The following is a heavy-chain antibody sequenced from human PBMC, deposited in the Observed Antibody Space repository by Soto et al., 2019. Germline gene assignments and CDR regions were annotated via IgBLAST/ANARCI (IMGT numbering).Heavy chain of an antibody. Sequence: EVQLLESGGDLKQPGGSLRLSCVASGLTFGSRAMSWVRQAPGEGLQWVSTITATGGDAKYADYVRGRFVISTDNSKKTLNLQRTSLTAEDSAKYYCARGSTDPYHGSGIFDLWGRGNMVTVAS. J-gene: IGHJ4*02. V-gene: IGHV3-23*01. CDR1: GLTFGSRA. CDR2: ITATGGDA. D-gene: IGHD3-3*01. CDR3: ARGSTDPYHGSGIFDL.